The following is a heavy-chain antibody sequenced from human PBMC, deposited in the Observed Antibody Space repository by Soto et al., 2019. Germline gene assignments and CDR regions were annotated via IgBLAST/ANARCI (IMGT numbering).Heavy chain of an antibody. Sequence: SETLSLSCTISGGSISSGDYYWTWIRQPPGKGLEWIGYIYYSGSTYYNPSLKSRVTISVDTSKNQFSLKLNSVTAADTAVYYCAIWGRGFISPFDSWAQGTLVTVSS. CDR1: GGSISSGDYY. CDR3: AIWGRGFISPFDS. J-gene: IGHJ4*02. CDR2: IYYSGST. D-gene: IGHD3-10*01. V-gene: IGHV4-30-4*01.